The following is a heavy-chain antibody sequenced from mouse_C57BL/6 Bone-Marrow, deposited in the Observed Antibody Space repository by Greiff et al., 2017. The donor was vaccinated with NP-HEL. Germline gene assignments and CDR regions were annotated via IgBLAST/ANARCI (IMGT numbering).Heavy chain of an antibody. Sequence: EVQLVESGGGLVKPGGSLKLSCAASGFTFSSYTMSWVRQTPEKRLEWVATISGGGGNTYYPDSVKGRFTISSNNAKNTLYLQMSSLRSEDTALYYCARHELRLSMDYWGQGTSVTVSS. CDR3: ARHELRLSMDY. CDR1: GFTFSSYT. CDR2: ISGGGGNT. J-gene: IGHJ4*01. V-gene: IGHV5-9*01. D-gene: IGHD3-2*02.